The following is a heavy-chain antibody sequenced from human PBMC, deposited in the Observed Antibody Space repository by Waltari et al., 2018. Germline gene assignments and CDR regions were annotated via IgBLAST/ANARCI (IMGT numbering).Heavy chain of an antibody. V-gene: IGHV3-9*01. CDR1: GFTFDDYA. CDR2: ISWNSGSI. J-gene: IGHJ3*02. CDR3: AKAVAGFDAFDI. D-gene: IGHD6-19*01. Sequence: EVQLVESGGGLVQPGRSLRLSCAASGFTFDDYAMHWVRQAPGKGLEWVSGISWNSGSIGYADSVKGRFTISRDNAKNSLYLQMNSLRAEDTALYYCAKAVAGFDAFDIWGQGTTVTVSS.